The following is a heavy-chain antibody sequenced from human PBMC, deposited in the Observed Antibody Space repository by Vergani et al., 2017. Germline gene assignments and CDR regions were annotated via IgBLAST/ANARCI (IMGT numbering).Heavy chain of an antibody. D-gene: IGHD5-18*01. CDR2: ISYDGSNK. V-gene: IGHV3-30*01. CDR3: AGDMELWFDFGTFYYYYGMDV. Sequence: QVQLVESGGGVVQPGRSLRLSCAASGFTFSSYAMHWVRQAPGKGLEWVAVISYDGSNKYYADSVKGRFTISRDNSKNTLYLQMNSLRAEDTAVYYCAGDMELWFDFGTFYYYYGMDVWGQGTTVTVSS. CDR1: GFTFSSYA. J-gene: IGHJ6*02.